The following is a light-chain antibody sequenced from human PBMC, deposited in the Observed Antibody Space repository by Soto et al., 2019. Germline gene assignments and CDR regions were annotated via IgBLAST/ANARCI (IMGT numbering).Light chain of an antibody. V-gene: IGKV1-12*01. Sequence: DIQITQSPSSVSASVGDRVTIACRASQGISSWLAWYQQRPGKAPKALIYAAYSLQSGVQSRFRGSGAGPDCTRTISSLQPEDFATYYCQQANSSTLTFGGGTKVDIK. CDR3: QQANSSTLT. J-gene: IGKJ4*01. CDR1: QGISSW. CDR2: AAY.